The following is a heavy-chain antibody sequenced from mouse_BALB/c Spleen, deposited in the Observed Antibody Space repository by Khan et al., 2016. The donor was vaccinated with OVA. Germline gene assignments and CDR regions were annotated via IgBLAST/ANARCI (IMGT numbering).Heavy chain of an antibody. CDR3: ARRNYFGYTFAD. Sequence: QVQLQQSGAELARPGASVKLSCKASGYTFTDFYINWVKQRTGQGLEWIGEISPGSGDTYYNEKFKGKATLTAYKSSSPAYMQLSSLTSEASAVYFCARRNYFGYTFADWGQGTLVTVSA. D-gene: IGHD1-2*01. CDR1: GYTFTDFY. J-gene: IGHJ3*01. CDR2: ISPGSGDT. V-gene: IGHV1-77*01.